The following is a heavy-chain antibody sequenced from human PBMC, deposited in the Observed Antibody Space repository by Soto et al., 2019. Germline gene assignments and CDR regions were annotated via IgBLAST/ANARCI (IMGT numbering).Heavy chain of an antibody. Sequence: EVHLLESGGGLVQPGGSLRLSCAASGLTFRNYAMGWVRQAPGKGLVWVSAITATGDRAQYIDSVRGRFTIFRDNSQNTLYMQMNSLRAEDTAVYYCAKDLRGPEAGTWYFDLWGRGSLVTVSS. CDR2: ITATGDRA. J-gene: IGHJ2*01. CDR3: AKDLRGPEAGTWYFDL. CDR1: GLTFRNYA. V-gene: IGHV3-23*01. D-gene: IGHD6-13*01.